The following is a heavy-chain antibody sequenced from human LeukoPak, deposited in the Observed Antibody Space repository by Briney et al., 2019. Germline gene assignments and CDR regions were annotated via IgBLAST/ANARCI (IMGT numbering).Heavy chain of an antibody. CDR2: ISGSGGST. V-gene: IGHV3-23*01. J-gene: IGHJ4*02. CDR3: AKDGSGSYIIDY. D-gene: IGHD3-10*01. Sequence: ETLSLTCTVSGGSISSYYWSWVRQAPGKGLEWVSAISGSGGSTYYADSVKGRFTISRDNSKNTLYLQMNSLRAEDTAVYYCAKDGSGSYIIDYWGQGTLVTVSS. CDR1: GGSISSYY.